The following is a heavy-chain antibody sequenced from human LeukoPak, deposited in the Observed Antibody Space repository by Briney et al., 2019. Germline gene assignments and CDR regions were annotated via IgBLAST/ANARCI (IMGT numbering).Heavy chain of an antibody. CDR2: ISYDGTNK. CDR3: ARGAGSYPFDY. D-gene: IGHD3-10*01. V-gene: IGHV3-30*03. J-gene: IGHJ4*02. CDR1: GFTFSNAW. Sequence: GGSLRLSCAASGFTFSNAWMSWVRQAPGKGLEWVAVISYDGTNKYYADSVKGRFTISRDNSKNTLYLQMNSLRAEDTAVYYCARGAGSYPFDYWGQGTLVTVSS.